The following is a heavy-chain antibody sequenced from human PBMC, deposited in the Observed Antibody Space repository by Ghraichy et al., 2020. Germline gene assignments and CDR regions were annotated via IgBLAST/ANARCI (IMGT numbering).Heavy chain of an antibody. J-gene: IGHJ1*01. V-gene: IGHV3-21*01. CDR3: SRGRGSGWLGAEYFQH. CDR2: ISSSSSYI. D-gene: IGHD6-19*01. CDR1: GFSFSTYN. Sequence: GGSLRLSCAASGFSFSTYNMNWVRQAPGEGLEWVSSISSSSSYIYYADSVKGRFTISRDNAKNSLYLQMSSLRAEDTAVYYCSRGRGSGWLGAEYFQHWGQGTLVTVSS.